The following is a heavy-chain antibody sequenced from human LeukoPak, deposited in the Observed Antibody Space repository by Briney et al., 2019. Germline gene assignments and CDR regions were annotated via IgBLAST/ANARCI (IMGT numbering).Heavy chain of an antibody. D-gene: IGHD6-19*01. CDR2: IRHDGSNK. Sequence: QPRGSLRLSCAASKFTFRSYDMQWVRQAPGKGLEWVAFIRHDGSNKDYVDSVKGRFTISRDNSKNTLYLQMNSLRIEDTAVYYCAKGAHSSGWPHNWFDPWGQGTLVTVSS. V-gene: IGHV3-30*02. CDR1: KFTFRSYD. CDR3: AKGAHSSGWPHNWFDP. J-gene: IGHJ5*02.